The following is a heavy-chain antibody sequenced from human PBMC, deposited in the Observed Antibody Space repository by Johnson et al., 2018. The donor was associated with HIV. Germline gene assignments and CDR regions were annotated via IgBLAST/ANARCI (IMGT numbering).Heavy chain of an antibody. V-gene: IGHV3-74*02. J-gene: IGHJ3*02. CDR1: GLAFSTYW. Sequence: MLLVESGGGLVQPGGSLRLSCAASGLAFSTYWMHWVRQAPGKGLVWVSRISSDGSSTSYADSVKGRFTISRDNAKNTLYLQMNSLRAEDTAVYYCARAQLLADDGFNMWGQGTMVTVSS. CDR3: ARAQLLADDGFNM. D-gene: IGHD2-15*01. CDR2: ISSDGSST.